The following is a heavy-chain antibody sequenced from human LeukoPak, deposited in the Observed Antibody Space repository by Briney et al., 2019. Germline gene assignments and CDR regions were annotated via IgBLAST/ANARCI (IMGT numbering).Heavy chain of an antibody. J-gene: IGHJ4*02. CDR1: GGSLTIYY. CDR2: VYTTGTT. D-gene: IGHD1-26*01. CDR3: ARDLLVGGSFFDY. V-gene: IGHV4-4*07. Sequence: PSETLSLTCSVSGGSLTIYYWSWIRQSAGKGLEWIGRVYTTGTTNYNPSLKSRVTMSLDTSTNRFSLQLSSVTAPDPAVYYCARDLLVGGSFFDYWGQGFLGTLSP.